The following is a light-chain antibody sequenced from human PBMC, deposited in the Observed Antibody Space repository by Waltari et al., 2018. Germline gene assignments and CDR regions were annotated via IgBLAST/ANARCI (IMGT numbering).Light chain of an antibody. CDR1: QDISNY. Sequence: DIQMTQSPSSLSASVGDRVTITCQASQDISNYLNWYQQKPGKAPKPLIYDASNLETGVPSRFSGSGSGTDFTFTISSLQPEDIATYYCQQYDNLLLVTFGGGTKVEIK. J-gene: IGKJ4*01. CDR3: QQYDNLLLVT. CDR2: DAS. V-gene: IGKV1-33*01.